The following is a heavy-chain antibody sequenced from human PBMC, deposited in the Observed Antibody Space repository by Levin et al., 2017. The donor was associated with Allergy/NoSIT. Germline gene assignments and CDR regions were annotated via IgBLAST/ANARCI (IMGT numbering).Heavy chain of an antibody. CDR3: AADQGAAMISAWFDP. V-gene: IGHV4-39*01. J-gene: IGHJ5*02. Sequence: SETLSLTCTVSGGSISRSSYYWGWIRQPPGKGLEWIGSIYYSGSTYYNPSLKSRVTISVDTSKNHFSLKLSSVTAADTAVYYCAADQGAAMISAWFDPWGQGTLVTVSS. CDR1: GGSISRSSYY. D-gene: IGHD3/OR15-3a*01. CDR2: IYYSGST.